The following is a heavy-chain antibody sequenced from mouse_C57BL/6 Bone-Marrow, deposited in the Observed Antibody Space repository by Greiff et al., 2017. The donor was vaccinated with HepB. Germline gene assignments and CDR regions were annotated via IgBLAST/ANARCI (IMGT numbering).Heavy chain of an antibody. Sequence: EVQGVESGGGLVKPGGSLKLSCAASGFTFSSYAMSWVRQTPEKRLEWVATISDGGSYTYYPDNVKGRFTISRDNAKNNLYLQMSHLKSEDTAMYYCARGLYYGKGFAYWGQGTLVTVSA. CDR2: ISDGGSYT. V-gene: IGHV5-4*01. CDR3: ARGLYYGKGFAY. J-gene: IGHJ3*01. CDR1: GFTFSSYA. D-gene: IGHD2-1*01.